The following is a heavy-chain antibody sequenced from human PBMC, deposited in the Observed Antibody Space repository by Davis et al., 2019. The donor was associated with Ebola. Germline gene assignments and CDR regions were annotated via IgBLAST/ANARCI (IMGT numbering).Heavy chain of an antibody. D-gene: IGHD6-19*01. J-gene: IGHJ4*02. CDR3: AKAVGNSGWYNFDY. V-gene: IGHV3-23*01. CDR2: ISGSGDST. Sequence: GESLKISCAASGFTFNNYAMNWVRQAPGKGLEWVSGISGSGDSTYYADSVKGRFTISRDNSKSTLSLQMKSLRAEDTAVFYCAKAVGNSGWYNFDYWGQGTLVTVSS. CDR1: GFTFNNYA.